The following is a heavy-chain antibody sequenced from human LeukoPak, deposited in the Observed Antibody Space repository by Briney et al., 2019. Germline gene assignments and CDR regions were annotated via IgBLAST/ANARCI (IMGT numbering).Heavy chain of an antibody. CDR3: ARGLSYYYDSSAFDY. J-gene: IGHJ4*02. D-gene: IGHD3-22*01. Sequence: GASVKVSCKASGYTFTGYYMHWVRQAPGQGLEWMGWINPNSCVTNYAQKFQGRGTMTRDPSISTAYMELSRLRSDDTAVYYCARGLSYYYDSSAFDYWGQGTLVTVSS. CDR1: GYTFTGYY. CDR2: INPNSCVT. V-gene: IGHV1-2*02.